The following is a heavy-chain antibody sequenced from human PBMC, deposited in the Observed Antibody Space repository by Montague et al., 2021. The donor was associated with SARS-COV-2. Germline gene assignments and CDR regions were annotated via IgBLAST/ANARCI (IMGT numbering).Heavy chain of an antibody. Sequence: SETLSLTCIVSGYSISSGYYWGWVRQTPGKGLEWLGFIEYSGSTYYNPSLNTRVTMSLDTSKNQFSLKLTSVTAADAALYYCAGDITLGMDVWGRGTTVTVSS. CDR1: GYSISSGYY. CDR2: IEYSGST. V-gene: IGHV4-38-2*02. J-gene: IGHJ6*02. CDR3: AGDITLGMDV.